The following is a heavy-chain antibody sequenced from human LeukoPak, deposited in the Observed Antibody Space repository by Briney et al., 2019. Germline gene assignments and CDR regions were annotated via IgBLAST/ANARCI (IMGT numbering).Heavy chain of an antibody. CDR3: ARDLRDSYAFFAYDY. Sequence: PGGSLRLSCAASRFTFSSYSMNWVSQAPGKGLEWVSYISSSTNTIYYADSVKGRFTISRDNAKISLYLQMNSLGAEDTAVYYCARDLRDSYAFFAYDYWGQGTLVTVSS. J-gene: IGHJ4*02. V-gene: IGHV3-48*01. CDR1: RFTFSSYS. D-gene: IGHD3-16*01. CDR2: ISSSTNTI.